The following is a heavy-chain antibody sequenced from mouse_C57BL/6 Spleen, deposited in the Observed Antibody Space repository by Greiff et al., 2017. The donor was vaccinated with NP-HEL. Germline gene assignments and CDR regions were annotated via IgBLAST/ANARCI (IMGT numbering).Heavy chain of an antibody. D-gene: IGHD1-1*01. J-gene: IGHJ2*01. CDR3: ARAAHYYGSSLYYFDY. Sequence: VQLQQSGPELVKPGASVKLSCKASGYTFTSYWMHWVKQRPGQGLEWIGEIDPSDSYTNYNQKFKGKSTLTVDKSSSTAYMQLSSLTSEDSAVYYCARAAHYYGSSLYYFDYWGQGTTLTVSS. V-gene: IGHV1-69*01. CDR2: IDPSDSYT. CDR1: GYTFTSYW.